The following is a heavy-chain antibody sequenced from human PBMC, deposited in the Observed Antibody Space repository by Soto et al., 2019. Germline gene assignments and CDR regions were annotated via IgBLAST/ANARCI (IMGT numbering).Heavy chain of an antibody. V-gene: IGHV4-39*01. D-gene: IGHD3-22*01. CDR2: IYHTGGA. CDR3: ARDFFDSSDYTTNWFDP. Sequence: SETLSLTCTVSGGSLSISTYYWGWIRQSPGKGLEWIGSIYHTGGAYYNPSLKSRVTISVDTSKNQFSLKLTSVTAADAALYYCARDFFDSSDYTTNWFDPWGQGTLVTVSS. CDR1: GGSLSISTYY. J-gene: IGHJ5*02.